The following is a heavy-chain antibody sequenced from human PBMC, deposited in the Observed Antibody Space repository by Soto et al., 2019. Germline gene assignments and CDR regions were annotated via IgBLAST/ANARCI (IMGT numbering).Heavy chain of an antibody. CDR2: IFGGGST. J-gene: IGHJ4*02. V-gene: IGHV3-53*01. CDR1: GFTVSSNY. CDR3: ARDAGPLDY. Sequence: SGGSLRLSCAASGFTVSSNYMSWVRQAPGKGLEWVSVIFGGGSTYYADSVKGRFTISRDNSKNTLYLQMNSLRGEDAAVYYCARDAGPLDYWGQGTPVTVSS.